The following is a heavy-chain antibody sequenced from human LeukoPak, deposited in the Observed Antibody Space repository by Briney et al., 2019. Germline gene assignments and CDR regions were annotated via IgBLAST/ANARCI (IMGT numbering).Heavy chain of an antibody. CDR2: IWYDGSNK. CDR1: GFTFSSYG. J-gene: IGHJ5*02. CDR3: AKDRYGGNSAWFDP. V-gene: IGHV3-33*06. Sequence: QPGGALRLSCAASGFTFSSYGMHWVRQAPGKGLEWVAVIWYDGSNKYYADSVKGRFTISRENSKNTLYLQMNSLRAEDTAVYYCAKDRYGGNSAWFDPWGQGTLVTVSS. D-gene: IGHD4-23*01.